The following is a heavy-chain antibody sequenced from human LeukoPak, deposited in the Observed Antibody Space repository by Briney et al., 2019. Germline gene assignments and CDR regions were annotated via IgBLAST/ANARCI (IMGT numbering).Heavy chain of an antibody. CDR3: ATSTAAAGTD. CDR2: IKQDGSEK. CDR1: GFTFSNLW. J-gene: IGHJ4*02. V-gene: IGHV3-7*03. Sequence: GGSLRLSCAASGFTFSNLWMSWVRQAPGKGLKWVANIKQDGSEKYYVDSVKGRFTTSRDNAQNSLYLQMNSLRAEDTAIYYCATSTAAAGTDWGQGTLVTVSS. D-gene: IGHD6-13*01.